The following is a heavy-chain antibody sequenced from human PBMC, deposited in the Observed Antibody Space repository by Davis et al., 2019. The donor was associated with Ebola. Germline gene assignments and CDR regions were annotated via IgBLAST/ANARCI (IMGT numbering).Heavy chain of an antibody. J-gene: IGHJ3*02. CDR2: INDNGRTT. V-gene: IGHV3-64D*08. D-gene: IGHD1-26*01. Sequence: GGSLRLSCSASGFIFATCAMHWVRQAPGKGLEFVSGINDNGRTTHYADSVKGRFTISRDDSKSTVHLQMSSLRVEDTAVYYCVKDRSGKYAFDIWGQGTMVTVSS. CDR1: GFIFATCA. CDR3: VKDRSGKYAFDI.